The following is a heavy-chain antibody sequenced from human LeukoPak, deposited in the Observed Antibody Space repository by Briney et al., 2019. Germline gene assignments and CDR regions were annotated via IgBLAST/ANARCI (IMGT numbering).Heavy chain of an antibody. J-gene: IGHJ4*02. V-gene: IGHV3-21*04. CDR3: TKRAGGGSFDY. CDR2: ISPSSTYI. D-gene: IGHD1-14*01. CDR1: GFTFSDYS. Sequence: GGSLRLSCAASGFTFSDYSMNWVRLAPGKGLEWVSLISPSSTYIYYTDSVKGRFTISRDNAKNSLYLQMDSLKVEDTAVYYCTKRAGGGSFDYWGQGTLVTVSS.